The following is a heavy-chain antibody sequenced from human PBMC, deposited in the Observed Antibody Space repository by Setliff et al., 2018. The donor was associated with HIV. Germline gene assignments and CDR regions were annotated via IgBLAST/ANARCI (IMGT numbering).Heavy chain of an antibody. CDR2: IYHSGRT. CDR1: GGSISSNSYY. CDR3: ARDQPQDYDSLTGYYTGRYFDY. Sequence: SETLSLTCTVSGGSISSNSYYWGWIRQPLGKGLEWIGSIYHSGRTYYNPSLKSRVTISVDTSKNQFSLKLTSVTAADTAVYYCARDQPQDYDSLTGYYTGRYFDYWGRGTLVTVSS. J-gene: IGHJ4*02. D-gene: IGHD3-9*01. V-gene: IGHV4-39*07.